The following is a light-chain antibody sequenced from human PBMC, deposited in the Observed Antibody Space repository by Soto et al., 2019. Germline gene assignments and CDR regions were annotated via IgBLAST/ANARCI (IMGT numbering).Light chain of an antibody. CDR3: MQATQFPVT. CDR1: QSLLHSDGNTY. J-gene: IGKJ3*01. V-gene: IGKV2-24*01. CDR2: KMS. Sequence: DIVMTQPPLSSPVTLGQPASISCRSSQSLLHSDGNTYLSWLQQRPGQPPRLLIYKMSTRFSGVPDRFSGSWAGADCTLKISRVEAEDVGIYYGMQATQFPVTFGPGTKLDIK.